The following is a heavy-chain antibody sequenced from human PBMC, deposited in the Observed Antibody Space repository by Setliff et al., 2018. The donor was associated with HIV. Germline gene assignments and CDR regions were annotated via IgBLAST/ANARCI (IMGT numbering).Heavy chain of an antibody. CDR2: IERDIEYWTT. D-gene: IGHD2-15*01. J-gene: IGHJ4*02. Sequence: GGSLRLSCAASGFTFSSAWMRWVRQAPGAGLEWVGRIERDIEYWTTRYAAPVKDRFTISRDDSKNTVFLDMHDLKTEDTAVYYCTADLPLSEKYSHDYWGQGTLVTVSS. CDR1: GFTFSSAW. V-gene: IGHV3-15*04. CDR3: TADLPLSEKYSHDY.